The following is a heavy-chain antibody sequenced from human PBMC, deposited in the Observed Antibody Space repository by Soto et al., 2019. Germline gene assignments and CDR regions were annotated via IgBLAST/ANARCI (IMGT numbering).Heavy chain of an antibody. Sequence: GASVKVSCKASGYTFTGYFLHWVRQAPGQGLEWMGWINPNSGATNYAQKFQGRVTMTRDTSISTAYMELSRLRSDDTAVYYCARDRTRYCSSTSCYSFDYWGQGTLVTVSS. V-gene: IGHV1-2*02. D-gene: IGHD2-2*01. CDR2: INPNSGAT. CDR3: ARDRTRYCSSTSCYSFDY. J-gene: IGHJ4*02. CDR1: GYTFTGYF.